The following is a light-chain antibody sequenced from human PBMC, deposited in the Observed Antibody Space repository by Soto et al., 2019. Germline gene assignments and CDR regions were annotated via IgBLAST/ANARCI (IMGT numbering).Light chain of an antibody. J-gene: IGKJ5*01. CDR1: QSVSSN. Sequence: EIVMTQSPATLSVSPGERATLSCRASQSVSSNLAWYQQKPGQAPRLLIYGASTRATGIPARFSGSGSETEFNLTISSLQSEDFAVYYCQQYNNWLITFGQGTRLEIK. CDR2: GAS. V-gene: IGKV3-15*01. CDR3: QQYNNWLIT.